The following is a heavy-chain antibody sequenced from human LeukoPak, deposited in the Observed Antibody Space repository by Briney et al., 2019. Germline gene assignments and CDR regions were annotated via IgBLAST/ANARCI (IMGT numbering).Heavy chain of an antibody. CDR1: GLTFYDYN. V-gene: IGHV3-43*01. CDR3: STGVYCGGDCHYDAFDI. Sequence: GGSLRLSCAASGLTFYDYNMHWVRHAPGKGLEWVSLISRGAVTYYADSVKGRFTISRDNIKNPLYLQMDSLSTEDAALYYFSTGVYCGGDCHYDAFDIWGQGAMVTVSS. CDR2: ISRGAVT. J-gene: IGHJ3*02. D-gene: IGHD2-21*02.